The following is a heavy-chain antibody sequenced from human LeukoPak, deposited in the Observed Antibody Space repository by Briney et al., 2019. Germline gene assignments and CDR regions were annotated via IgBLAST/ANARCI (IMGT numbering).Heavy chain of an antibody. D-gene: IGHD2-15*01. CDR3: ARVLGYCSGGSCYGYFDY. J-gene: IGHJ4*02. CDR2: IYYSGST. V-gene: IGHV4-39*07. Sequence: NPSETLSLTCTVSGGSISSSSYYWGWIRQPPGKGLEWIGSIYYSGSTYYNPSLKSRVTISVDTSKNQFSLKLSSVTAADTAVYYCARVLGYCSGGSCYGYFDYWGQGTLVTVSS. CDR1: GGSISSSSYY.